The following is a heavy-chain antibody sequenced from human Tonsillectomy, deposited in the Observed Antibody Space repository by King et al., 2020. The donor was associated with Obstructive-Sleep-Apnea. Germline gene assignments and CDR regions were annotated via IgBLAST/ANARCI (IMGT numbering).Heavy chain of an antibody. CDR3: ATHTTAWRPVDS. Sequence: QLQESGPGLVKPSETLSLTCTVSGDSLSSSSYYWGWIRQPPGKGLEWSGGIYYRGSTYYNPSLKSRVTISVDTSKNQFSLKLGSVTAADTAVYYCATHTTAWRPVDSWGQGTLVTVSS. V-gene: IGHV4-39*01. J-gene: IGHJ4*02. CDR1: GDSLSSSSYY. CDR2: IYYRGST. D-gene: IGHD1-14*01.